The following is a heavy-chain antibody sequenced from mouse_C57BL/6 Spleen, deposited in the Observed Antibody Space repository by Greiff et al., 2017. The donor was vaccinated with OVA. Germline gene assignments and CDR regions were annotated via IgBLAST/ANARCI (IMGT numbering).Heavy chain of an antibody. CDR2: INPDTGGT. CDR1: GYTFTDYK. Sequence: EVQLQQSGAELVKPGASVKMSCKASGYTFTDYKMHWVKQSHGQGLEWIGYINPDTGGTSYNQKFKGKATLTANKSSSTAYMELRSLTSEDSAGYYCTRITAVVLDYWGKGTTLTVSS. CDR3: TRITAVVLDY. V-gene: IGHV1-22*01. D-gene: IGHD1-1*01. J-gene: IGHJ2*01.